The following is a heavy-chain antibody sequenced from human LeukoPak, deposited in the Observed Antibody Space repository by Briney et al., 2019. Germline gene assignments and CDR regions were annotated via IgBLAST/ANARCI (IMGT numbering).Heavy chain of an antibody. J-gene: IGHJ6*02. CDR2: IIPILGIA. Sequence: ASVKVSCKASGGTFSSYAISWVRQAPGQGLEWMGRIIPILGIANYAQKFQGRVTITADKSTSTAYMELSSLRSEDTAVYYCAVARGNYYYGMDVWGQGTTVTVSS. CDR1: GGTFSSYA. V-gene: IGHV1-69*04. CDR3: AVARGNYYYGMDV.